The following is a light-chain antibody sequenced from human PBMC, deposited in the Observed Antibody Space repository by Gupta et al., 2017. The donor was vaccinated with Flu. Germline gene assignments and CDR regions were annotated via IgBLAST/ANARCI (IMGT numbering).Light chain of an antibody. CDR1: QDISNY. CDR3: QQYDNLQFT. CDR2: DAS. J-gene: IGKJ3*01. V-gene: IGKV1-33*01. Sequence: DIQMTHSPSSLSASVGDRVTITCQASQDISNYLNWYQQKPGKAPKLLIYDASNLETGVPSRCSGGGSGTDFTFTISSLQPEDIATYYCQQYDNLQFTFGPGTKVEIK.